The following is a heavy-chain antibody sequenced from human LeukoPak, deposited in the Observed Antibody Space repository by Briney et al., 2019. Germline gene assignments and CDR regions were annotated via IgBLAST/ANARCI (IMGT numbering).Heavy chain of an antibody. Sequence: GGSLRLSCAASGFTFSSYAMSWVRQAPGKGLEWVAVIWYDGSNKYYADSVKGRFTISRDNSKNTLYLQMNSLRAEDTAVYYCAREYGDYRLGYWGQGTLVTVSS. V-gene: IGHV3-33*08. CDR3: AREYGDYRLGY. D-gene: IGHD4-17*01. J-gene: IGHJ4*02. CDR1: GFTFSSYA. CDR2: IWYDGSNK.